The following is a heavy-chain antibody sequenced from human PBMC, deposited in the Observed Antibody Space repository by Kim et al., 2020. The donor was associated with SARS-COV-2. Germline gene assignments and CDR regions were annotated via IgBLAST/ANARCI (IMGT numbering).Heavy chain of an antibody. J-gene: IGHJ6*02. CDR3: ARDGESYGMDV. V-gene: IGHV3-33*01. CDR2: IWYDGSNK. CDR1: GFTFSSNG. Sequence: GGSLRLSCAASGFTFSSNGMHWVRQAPGKGLEWVAVIWYDGSNKYYVDSVKGRFTISRDNSKNTLYLQMNSLRAEDTAVYYCARDGESYGMDVWGQGTTVTVSS. D-gene: IGHD3-3*01.